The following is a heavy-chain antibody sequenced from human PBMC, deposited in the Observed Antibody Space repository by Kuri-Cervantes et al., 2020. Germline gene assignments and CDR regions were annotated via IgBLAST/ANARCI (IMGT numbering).Heavy chain of an antibody. CDR3: ARDLGSSWYEGFDY. V-gene: IGHV1-18*01. CDR1: GYTFTSYG. J-gene: IGHJ4*02. CDR2: ISDYNGDT. Sequence: ASVKVSCKASGYTFTSYGISWVRQAPGQGLEWMGWISDYNGDTNYAQKLQGRVTMTTDTSTSTAYMELRSLRSDDTAVYYCARDLGSSWYEGFDYWGQGTLVTVSS. D-gene: IGHD6-13*01.